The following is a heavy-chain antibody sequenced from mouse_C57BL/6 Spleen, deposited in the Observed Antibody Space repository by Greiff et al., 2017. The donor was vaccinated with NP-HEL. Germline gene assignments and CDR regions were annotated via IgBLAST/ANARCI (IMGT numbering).Heavy chain of an antibody. CDR2: IDPSDGDT. D-gene: IGHD1-3*01. J-gene: IGHJ4*01. Sequence: VQLQQPGAELVRPGSSVKLSCKASGYTFTSYWMNWVKQRPIQGLEWIGNIDPSDGDTHYTQKFKDKATLTVYKASSTAYMQLRSLTSEDSAVYDCAREWYGRGAMDYWGQGTSVTVSS. CDR1: GYTFTSYW. CDR3: AREWYGRGAMDY. V-gene: IGHV1-52*01.